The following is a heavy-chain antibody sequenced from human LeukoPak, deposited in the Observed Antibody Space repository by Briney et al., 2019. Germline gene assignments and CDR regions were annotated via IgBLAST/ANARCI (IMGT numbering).Heavy chain of an antibody. D-gene: IGHD7-27*01. Sequence: PGGSLRLSCAASGFTFSSYGMHWVRQAPGKGLEWVAVIWYDGSNKYYADSVKGRFTISRDNSKNTLYLQMNSLRAEDTAVYYCARGRYWGSHDDAFDIWGQGTMVTVSS. J-gene: IGHJ3*02. CDR3: ARGRYWGSHDDAFDI. CDR1: GFTFSSYG. V-gene: IGHV3-33*01. CDR2: IWYDGSNK.